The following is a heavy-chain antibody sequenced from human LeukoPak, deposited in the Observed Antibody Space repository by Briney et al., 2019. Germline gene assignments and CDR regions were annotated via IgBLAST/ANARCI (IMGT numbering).Heavy chain of an antibody. CDR2: IYHSGST. Sequence: SETLSLTCTVSGGSISRYYWSWIRQPPGKGLEWIGSIYHSGSTYYNPSLKSRVTISVDTSKNQFSLKLSSVTAADTAVYYCARAYSSSFLGPWGQGTLVTVSS. D-gene: IGHD6-6*01. J-gene: IGHJ5*02. CDR3: ARAYSSSFLGP. V-gene: IGHV4-59*08. CDR1: GGSISRYY.